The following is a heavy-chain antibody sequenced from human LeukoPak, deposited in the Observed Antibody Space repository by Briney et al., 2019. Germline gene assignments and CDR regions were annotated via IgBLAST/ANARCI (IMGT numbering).Heavy chain of an antibody. Sequence: SETLSLTCTVSGGSISSYYWSWLRQPAGKGLEWIGRIYSSGSTNYNSSLKSRVTISGDTSRNQFSLRLTSVTAADTAVYYCARLRVRGVIILGRDYYYMDVWGKGTTVTISS. V-gene: IGHV4-4*07. CDR3: ARLRVRGVIILGRDYYYMDV. D-gene: IGHD3-10*01. CDR1: GGSISSYY. J-gene: IGHJ6*03. CDR2: IYSSGST.